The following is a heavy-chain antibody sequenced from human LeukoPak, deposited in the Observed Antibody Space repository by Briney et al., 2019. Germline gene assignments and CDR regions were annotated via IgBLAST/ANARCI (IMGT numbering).Heavy chain of an antibody. J-gene: IGHJ3*02. V-gene: IGHV4-31*03. CDR2: IYYSGYT. Sequence: SETLSLTCSVSGASISTDGYYWNWIRQHPGRGLEWIGYIYYSGYTYYNPSLKSRLTISVDTSKNQFSLKLSSVTAADTAVYFCANIERRGTFDIWGQGTVVTVSS. CDR1: GASISTDGYY. CDR3: ANIERRGTFDI.